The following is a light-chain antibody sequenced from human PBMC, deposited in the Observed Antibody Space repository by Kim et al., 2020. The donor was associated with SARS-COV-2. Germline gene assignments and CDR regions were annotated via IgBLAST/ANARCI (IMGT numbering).Light chain of an antibody. V-gene: IGLV3-21*04. CDR2: YDS. Sequence: SYELTQPPSVSVAPGKTARITCGGNNIGSKSVHWYQQKPGQAPVLVIYYDSDRPSGIPERFSGSNSGNTATLTISSVEAGDEADYYCQVWDSSSDHPRVFGGGTQLTVL. J-gene: IGLJ2*01. CDR3: QVWDSSSDHPRV. CDR1: NIGSKS.